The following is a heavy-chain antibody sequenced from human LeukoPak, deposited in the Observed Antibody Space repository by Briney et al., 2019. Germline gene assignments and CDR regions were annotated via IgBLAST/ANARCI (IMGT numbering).Heavy chain of an antibody. Sequence: ASVKVSCTASGYTFTSYFIHWVRQAPGQGLEWMGMINPSGASTTYAQRFQGRVTMTRDMSTSTVYMELSSLRSEDTAVYYCARRTPPHIAAAGYWGQGTLVTVSS. V-gene: IGHV1-46*01. CDR2: INPSGAST. J-gene: IGHJ4*02. CDR1: GYTFTSYF. CDR3: ARRTPPHIAAAGY. D-gene: IGHD6-13*01.